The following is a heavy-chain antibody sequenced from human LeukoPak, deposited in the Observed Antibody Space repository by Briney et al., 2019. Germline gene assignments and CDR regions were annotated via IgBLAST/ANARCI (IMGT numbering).Heavy chain of an antibody. J-gene: IGHJ6*02. CDR1: GYSFTSYG. Sequence: ASVKVSCKASGYSFTSYGISWVRQAPGQGLEWMGWISAYNGDTDYAQKLQGRVTMTTDTSTSTAYMELRSLKSDDTAVYYCAKSKARIAVAGGMDVWGQGTTVTVSS. D-gene: IGHD6-19*01. CDR3: AKSKARIAVAGGMDV. CDR2: ISAYNGDT. V-gene: IGHV1-18*01.